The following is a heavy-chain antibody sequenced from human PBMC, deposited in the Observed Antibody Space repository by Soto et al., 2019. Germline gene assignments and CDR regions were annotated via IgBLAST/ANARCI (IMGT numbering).Heavy chain of an antibody. D-gene: IGHD2-15*01. J-gene: IGHJ6*02. Sequence: SETLSLTCAVYGGAFIGYYCICIRHPPGKGLEWIGEINHSGSTNYNPSLKSRVTISVDTSKNQFSLKLSSVTAADTAVYYCARGGRVYYYYGMDVWGQGTTVTVSS. V-gene: IGHV4-34*01. CDR1: GGAFIGYY. CDR3: ARGGRVYYYYGMDV. CDR2: INHSGST.